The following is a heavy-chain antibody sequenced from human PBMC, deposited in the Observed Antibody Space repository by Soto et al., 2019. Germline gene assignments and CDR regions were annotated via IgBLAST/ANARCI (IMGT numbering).Heavy chain of an antibody. D-gene: IGHD3-22*01. CDR1: GFTFSSYG. J-gene: IGHJ4*02. CDR2: ISYDGSNK. V-gene: IGHV3-30*18. CDR3: AKDLHYYDSSGYSN. Sequence: RRLSCAASGFTFSSYGMHWVRQAPGKGLEWVAVISYDGSNKYYADSVKGRFTISRDNSKNTLYLQMNSLRAEDTAVYYCAKDLHYYDSSGYSNWGQGTLVTVSS.